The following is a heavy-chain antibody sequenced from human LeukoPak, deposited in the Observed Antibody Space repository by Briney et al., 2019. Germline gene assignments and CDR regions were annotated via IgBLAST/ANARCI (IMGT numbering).Heavy chain of an antibody. V-gene: IGHV4-34*01. Sequence: SETLSLTCAVYGGSFSGYYWSWIRQPPGKGLEWIGEINHSGSTNYNPSLKSRVTISVDMSKNQFSLKLSSVTAADTAVYYCASTSPGSDAFDIWGQGTMVTVSS. CDR3: ASTSPGSDAFDI. J-gene: IGHJ3*02. CDR1: GGSFSGYY. CDR2: INHSGST.